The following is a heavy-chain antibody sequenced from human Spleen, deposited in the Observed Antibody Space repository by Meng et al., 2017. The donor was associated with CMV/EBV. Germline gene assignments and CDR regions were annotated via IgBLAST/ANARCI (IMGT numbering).Heavy chain of an antibody. J-gene: IGHJ4*02. D-gene: IGHD3-10*01. Sequence: TCTVSGCSIKNPNYYWSWNRQRPGKGLEWLGYIYYTGTYYNPSLTSRIVISLDSSNNRYSLTLRSVTAADTALYYCARMRGSGSEDYWGPGTLVTVSS. CDR1: GCSIKNPNYY. CDR2: IYYTGT. V-gene: IGHV4-31*03. CDR3: ARMRGSGSEDY.